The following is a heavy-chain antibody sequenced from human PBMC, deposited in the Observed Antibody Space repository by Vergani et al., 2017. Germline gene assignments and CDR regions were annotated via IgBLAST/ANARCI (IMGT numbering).Heavy chain of an antibody. CDR1: GYNFTSFD. CDR2: MNPKSGNT. CDR3: TRGWYYDSIAYWAY. J-gene: IGHJ4*02. D-gene: IGHD3-22*01. V-gene: IGHV1-8*01. Sequence: QEQLVQSGAEVRKPGASEKVSCKASGYNFTSFDINWVRLATGQGLEWMGWMNPKSGNTAYAAKFQGRITMTRDSSTDTAYMEMKSLRSEDTAVYYCTRGWYYDSIAYWAYWGQGTLVTVSS.